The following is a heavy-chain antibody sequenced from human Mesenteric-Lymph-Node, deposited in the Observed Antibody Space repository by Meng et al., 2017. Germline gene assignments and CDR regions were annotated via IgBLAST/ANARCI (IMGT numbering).Heavy chain of an antibody. CDR1: GCSISSYY. V-gene: IGHV4-59*01. CDR3: AREGGWGSGSYGIWFDP. CDR2: IYYSGST. D-gene: IGHD1-26*01. Sequence: SETLSLTCTVSGCSISSYYWSWIRQPPGKGLEWIGYIYYSGSTNYNPSLKSRVTISVDTSKNQFSLKLSSVTAADTAVYYCAREGGWGSGSYGIWFDPWGQGTLVTVSS. J-gene: IGHJ5*02.